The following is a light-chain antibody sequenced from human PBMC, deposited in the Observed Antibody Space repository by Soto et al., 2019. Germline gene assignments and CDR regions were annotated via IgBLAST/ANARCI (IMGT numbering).Light chain of an antibody. CDR2: NVY. CDR1: SSDVGGYNF. J-gene: IGLJ2*01. V-gene: IGLV2-14*03. Sequence: QSVLTQPASVSGSPGQSITISCTGTSSDVGGYNFVSWYQQHPGKAPKLMLYNVYDRPSGISHRFSGSRSGNTASLTISGLQAEDEAHYYCNSYTSSSTLVFGGGTNDRP. CDR3: NSYTSSSTLV.